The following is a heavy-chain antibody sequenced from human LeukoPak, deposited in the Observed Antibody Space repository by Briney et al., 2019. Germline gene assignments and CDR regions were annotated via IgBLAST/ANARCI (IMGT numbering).Heavy chain of an antibody. J-gene: IGHJ5*02. V-gene: IGHV1-46*01. D-gene: IGHD2-8*01. CDR1: GYTFTSYY. CDR2: INPSGGST. Sequence: GASVKVSCKASGYTFTSYYMHWVRQAPGQGLEWMGIINPSGGSTSYAQKFQGRVTMTRDMSTSTVYMELSSLRSEDTAVYYCARAGVVLMVLNNWFDPWGQGTLVTVSS. CDR3: ARAGVVLMVLNNWFDP.